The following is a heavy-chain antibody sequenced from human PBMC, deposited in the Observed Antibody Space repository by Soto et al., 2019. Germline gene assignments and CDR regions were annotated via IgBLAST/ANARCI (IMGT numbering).Heavy chain of an antibody. CDR2: ISAYNGNT. CDR3: ARSVRPLSWFDP. V-gene: IGHV1-18*01. J-gene: IGHJ5*02. Sequence: GASVKVSCKASGYTFTSYGISWVRQAPGQGLEWMGWISAYNGNTNYAQKLQGRVTMTTDTSTSTAYMELNSLRAEDTAFYYCARSVRPLSWFDPWGQGTLVTVSS. CDR1: GYTFTSYG. D-gene: IGHD3-10*01.